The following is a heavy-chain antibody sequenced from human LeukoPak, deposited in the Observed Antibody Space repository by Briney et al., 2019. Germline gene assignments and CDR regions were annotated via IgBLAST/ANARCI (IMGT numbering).Heavy chain of an antibody. CDR3: AKILGSGVWYGFDI. CDR2: IYTTGRT. CDR1: GGSVNSYY. V-gene: IGHV4-4*09. D-gene: IGHD7-27*01. J-gene: IGHJ3*02. Sequence: SETLSLTCSVSGGSVNSYYWSWIRQPPGKGLEWIGYIYTTGRTNYNPSLKSQVTISVDTSKNQFSLELSSVTAADTAVYYCAKILGSGVWYGFDIWGQGTMVTVSS.